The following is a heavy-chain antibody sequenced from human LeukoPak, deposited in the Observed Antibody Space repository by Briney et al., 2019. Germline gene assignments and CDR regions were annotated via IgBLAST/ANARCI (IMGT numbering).Heavy chain of an antibody. CDR2: ISYDGRNE. D-gene: IGHD3-22*01. CDR3: ARDGNGYWFDY. CDR1: GFTFRRYT. J-gene: IGHJ4*02. Sequence: PGRSLRLSCAASGFTFRRYTMHWVRQAPGKGLEWVAVISYDGRNENYADSVSGRFTISRDNSKNTLYLQMNSLRAEDTAVYYCARDGNGYWFDYWGQGTLATVSS. V-gene: IGHV3-30*01.